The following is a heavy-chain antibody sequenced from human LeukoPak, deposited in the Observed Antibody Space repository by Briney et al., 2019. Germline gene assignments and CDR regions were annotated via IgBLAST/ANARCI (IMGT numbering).Heavy chain of an antibody. CDR1: GFTFDDYG. CDR3: AKDFSMVRGSYGGVY. V-gene: IGHV3-20*04. Sequence: GGSLRLSCAASGFTFDDYGIYWVRQAPGKGLEWVCGINWNGGGTDYADSVKGRFTISRDNAKNSLYLQMNSLRAEDTALYYCAKDFSMVRGSYGGVYWGQGTLVTVSS. D-gene: IGHD3-10*01. CDR2: INWNGGGT. J-gene: IGHJ4*02.